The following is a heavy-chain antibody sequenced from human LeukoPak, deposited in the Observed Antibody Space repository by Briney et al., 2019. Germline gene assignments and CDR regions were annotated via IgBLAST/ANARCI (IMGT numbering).Heavy chain of an antibody. V-gene: IGHV4-34*01. J-gene: IGHJ3*02. CDR3: ARESRRRLYYGSGSDAFDI. CDR1: GGSFSGYY. CDR2: INHSGST. D-gene: IGHD3-10*01. Sequence: SETLSLTCAVYGGSFSGYYWSWIRQPPGKGLEWIGEINHSGSTNYNPSLKSRVTISVDTSKNQFSLKLSSVTAADTAVYYCARESRRRLYYGSGSDAFDIWGQGTMVTVSS.